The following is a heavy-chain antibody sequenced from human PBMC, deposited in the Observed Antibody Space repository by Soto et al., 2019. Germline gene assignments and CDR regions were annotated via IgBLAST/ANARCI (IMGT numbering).Heavy chain of an antibody. V-gene: IGHV3-30*18. D-gene: IGHD3-3*01. CDR1: GFIFSSYG. CDR3: AKEVWSGPMDV. CDR2: ISYDGSNK. J-gene: IGHJ6*02. Sequence: QVQLVESVGGVVQPGRSLRLSCAASGFIFSSYGMHWVRQAPGKGLEWVAVISYDGSNKYYADSVKGRFTISRDNSKNTLYLQMNSLRAEDTAVYYCAKEVWSGPMDVWGQGTTVTVSS.